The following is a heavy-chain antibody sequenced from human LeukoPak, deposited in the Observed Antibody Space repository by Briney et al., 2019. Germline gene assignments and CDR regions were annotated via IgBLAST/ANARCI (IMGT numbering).Heavy chain of an antibody. Sequence: GGSLRLSCAASGFSFSSHAMHWVRLAPGKGLEYVSAISSNGGRTYYANSVKGRFTISRDNSKNTLYLQMGSLRAEDMAVYYCARQAPTLRNYFDYWGQGTLVTVSS. V-gene: IGHV3-64*01. CDR1: GFSFSSHA. CDR2: ISSNGGRT. CDR3: ARQAPTLRNYFDY. J-gene: IGHJ4*02.